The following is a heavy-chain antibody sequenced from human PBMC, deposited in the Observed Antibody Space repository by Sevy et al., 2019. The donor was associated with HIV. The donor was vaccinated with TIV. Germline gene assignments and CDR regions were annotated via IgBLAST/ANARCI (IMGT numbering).Heavy chain of an antibody. CDR2: IYDSGST. V-gene: IGHV4-59*08. CDR1: GGSISSHY. CDR3: ARHGAAGTSGYYDFGY. Sequence: SETLSLTCTVSGGSISSHYWSWIRQPPGKGLEWIGYIYDSGSTNYNPSLKSRLTISVDTSKNQFSLKLSSVTAADTAVSYCARHGAAGTSGYYDFGYWGQGTLVTVSS. J-gene: IGHJ4*02. D-gene: IGHD3-22*01.